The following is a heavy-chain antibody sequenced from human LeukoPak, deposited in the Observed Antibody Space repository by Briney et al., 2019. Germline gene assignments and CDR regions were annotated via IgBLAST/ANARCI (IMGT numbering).Heavy chain of an antibody. Sequence: PGGSLRLSCAASGFTFSDYYMSWLRQAPGKGLEWVSYISSSGSTIYYADSVKGRFTISRDNAKNSLYLQMNSLRGEDTAVYYCARLADYDSSGYFDYWGQGTLVTVSS. CDR1: GFTFSDYY. CDR2: ISSSGSTI. J-gene: IGHJ4*02. D-gene: IGHD3-22*01. V-gene: IGHV3-11*04. CDR3: ARLADYDSSGYFDY.